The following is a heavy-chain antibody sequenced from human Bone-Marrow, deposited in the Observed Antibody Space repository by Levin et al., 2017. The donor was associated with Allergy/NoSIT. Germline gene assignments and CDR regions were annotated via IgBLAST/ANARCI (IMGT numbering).Heavy chain of an antibody. D-gene: IGHD6-25*01. CDR2: IYYFGSA. Sequence: SETLSLNCTVSTGSIDRHYWSWIRQSPGKGLEWIGYIYYFGSATYNPSLKSRVTISIDTSKNQFSLKLKSLTAADTAVYYCATASPSGWHALDFWGQGTLVTVSS. CDR3: ATASPSGWHALDF. V-gene: IGHV4-59*11. J-gene: IGHJ4*02. CDR1: TGSIDRHY.